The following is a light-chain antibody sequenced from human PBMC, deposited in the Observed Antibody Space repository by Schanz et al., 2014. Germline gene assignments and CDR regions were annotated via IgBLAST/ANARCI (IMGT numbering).Light chain of an antibody. Sequence: QSALTQPASVSGSPGQSITISCTGTSSDLGGYNYVSWYQQYPGKAPKLIIYDVSNRPSGVSNRFSGSKSGNTASLTVSGLQAEDEADYYCSSYTSTNSVIFGGGTKLTVL. CDR3: SSYTSTNSVI. CDR1: SSDLGGYNY. CDR2: DVS. V-gene: IGLV2-14*01. J-gene: IGLJ2*01.